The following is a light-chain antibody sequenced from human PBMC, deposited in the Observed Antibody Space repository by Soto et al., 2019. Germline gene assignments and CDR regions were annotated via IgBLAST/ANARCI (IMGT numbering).Light chain of an antibody. CDR3: ASWDDRLNGPV. CDR1: SSNIGSNT. V-gene: IGLV1-44*01. CDR2: GNN. J-gene: IGLJ2*01. Sequence: QSVLTQPPSASGTPGPRVTISCSGSSSNIGSNTVNWYQQLPGTAPKLLIYGNNQRPSGVPDRFSGSKSGTSASLAISGRQSEDEADYYCASWDDRLNGPVFGGGTKLPVL.